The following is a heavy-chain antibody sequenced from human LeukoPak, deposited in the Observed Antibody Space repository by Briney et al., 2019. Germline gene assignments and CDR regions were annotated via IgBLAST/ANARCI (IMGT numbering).Heavy chain of an antibody. D-gene: IGHD2-21*01. Sequence: SVKVSCKASGGTFSSYAISWVRQAPGQGLEWMGSIIPFLGTTNYAQKFQGRVTITADEPTRTAYMELTYVRSDDTAVYYCTIIPNVILFTHYFEYWGQGTLVTV. V-gene: IGHV1-69*11. CDR1: GGTFSSYA. J-gene: IGHJ4*02. CDR2: IIPFLGTT. CDR3: TIIPNVILFTHYFEY.